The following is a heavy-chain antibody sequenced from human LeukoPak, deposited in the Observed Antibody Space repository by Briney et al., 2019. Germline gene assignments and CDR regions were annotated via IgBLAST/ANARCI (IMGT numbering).Heavy chain of an antibody. CDR2: ISSSGLTI. CDR3: ARDPGSSWYGMDV. J-gene: IGHJ6*02. D-gene: IGHD6-13*01. V-gene: IGHV3-11*04. Sequence: GGSLRLSCTASGVTFTDLYMSWIRQAPAKGLEWVSYISSSGLTIYYADSVKGRFTISRDNAKNSLYLQMNSLRAEDTAVYYCARDPGSSWYGMDVWGQGTTVTVSS. CDR1: GVTFTDLY.